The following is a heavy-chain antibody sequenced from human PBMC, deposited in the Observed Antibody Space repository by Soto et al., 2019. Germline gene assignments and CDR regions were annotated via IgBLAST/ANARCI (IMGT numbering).Heavy chain of an antibody. CDR1: GGSIHSGGYY. D-gene: IGHD6-13*01. CDR3: ARGYRQSGYSSSWVFDY. J-gene: IGHJ4*02. CDR2: MYYSGST. Sequence: QVQLRESGPGLVKPSQTLSLTCTVSGGSIHSGGYYWNWIRQHPGKVLEWIGYMYYSGSTYYNPFLRSRVIISADTSENHFSLKLSAGTAADTAVYFCARGYRQSGYSSSWVFDYWGQGTLVNVSS. V-gene: IGHV4-31*03.